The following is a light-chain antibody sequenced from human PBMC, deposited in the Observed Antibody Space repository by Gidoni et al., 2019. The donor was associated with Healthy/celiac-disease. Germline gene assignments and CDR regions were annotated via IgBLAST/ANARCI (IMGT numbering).Light chain of an antibody. CDR3: QQYYSYPLT. CDR2: AAS. V-gene: IGKV1-8*01. J-gene: IGKJ4*01. Sequence: IRMTQSPSSFSASTGDRVTITRRASQGISSYLAWYQQKPGKAPKLLIYAASTLQSGVPSRFSGSGSGTDFTLTISCLQSEDFATDYCQQYYSYPLTCGGGTKVEIK. CDR1: QGISSY.